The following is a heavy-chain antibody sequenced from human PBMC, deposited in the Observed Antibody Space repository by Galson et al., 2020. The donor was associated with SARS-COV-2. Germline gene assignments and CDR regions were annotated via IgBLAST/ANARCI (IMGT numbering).Heavy chain of an antibody. D-gene: IGHD3-10*01. CDR1: GYSFTSYW. CDR3: ARHSCFHYDGSGSYRAPFDY. Sequence: GESLKISCKGSGYSFTSYWIGWVRQMPGKGLEWMGIIYPGDSATRYSPSFQGQVTISADKAISTAYLQWSSLKASDTAIYYCARHSCFHYDGSGSYRAPFDYWGQGTLFTVSS. J-gene: IGHJ4*02. V-gene: IGHV5-51*01. CDR2: IYPGDSAT.